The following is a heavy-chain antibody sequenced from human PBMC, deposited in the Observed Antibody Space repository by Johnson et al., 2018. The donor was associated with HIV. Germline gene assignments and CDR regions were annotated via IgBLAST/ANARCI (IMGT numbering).Heavy chain of an antibody. CDR2: IRYDGSNK. J-gene: IGHJ3*02. CDR3: ARVIGGMRSGYEWGAFDI. CDR1: GFTFSSYG. Sequence: QVQLVESGGGVVQPGGSLRLSCAASGFTFSSYGMHWVRQAPGKGLEWVAFIRYDGSNKYYADSVNGRFTISRDNSKNTLYLQMNSLRAEDTAVYYCARVIGGMRSGYEWGAFDIWGQGTVVTVSS. V-gene: IGHV3-30*02. D-gene: IGHD5-12*01.